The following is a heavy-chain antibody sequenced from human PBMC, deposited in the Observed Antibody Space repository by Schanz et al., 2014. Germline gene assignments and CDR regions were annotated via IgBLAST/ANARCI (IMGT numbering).Heavy chain of an antibody. CDR3: AGAVATIRADSFDI. J-gene: IGHJ3*02. V-gene: IGHV3-23*04. CDR1: GFTFFGSFA. Sequence: EQLVESGGGAVQPGRSLRLSCAASGFTFFGSFAMSWVRQAPGKGLEWVSGMSGSGSTADYADSVKGRFTISRDNSRKTLYLQMNSLRADDTAVYYCAGAVATIRADSFDIWGQGTMVAVAS. D-gene: IGHD5-12*01. CDR2: MSGSGSTA.